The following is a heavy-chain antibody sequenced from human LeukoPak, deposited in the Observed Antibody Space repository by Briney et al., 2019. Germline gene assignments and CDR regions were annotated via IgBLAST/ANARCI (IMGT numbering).Heavy chain of an antibody. J-gene: IGHJ5*02. D-gene: IGHD6-13*01. Sequence: SETLSLTCTVSGGSISSYYWSWIRQSPGKGLEWVGYIYYSGSTNYNPSLKSRVTISVDTSKNQFSLKLRSVTAADTAVYYCASQPYSTSWYEGSDPWGQGTLVTVSS. CDR3: ASQPYSTSWYEGSDP. CDR1: GGSISSYY. CDR2: IYYSGST. V-gene: IGHV4-59*12.